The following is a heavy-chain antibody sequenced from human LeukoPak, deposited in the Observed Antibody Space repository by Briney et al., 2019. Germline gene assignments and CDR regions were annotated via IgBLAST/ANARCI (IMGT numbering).Heavy chain of an antibody. CDR1: GFTFDDYG. J-gene: IGHJ1*01. V-gene: IGHV3-20*04. D-gene: IGHD3-3*01. CDR2: INWNGGST. Sequence: GGSLRLSCAASGFTFDDYGMSWVRQAPGKGLEWVSGINWNGGSTGYADSVKGRFTISRDNAKNSLYLQMNSLRAEDTALYYCALVGGGYYPGAEYFQHWGQGTLVTVSS. CDR3: ALVGGGYYPGAEYFQH.